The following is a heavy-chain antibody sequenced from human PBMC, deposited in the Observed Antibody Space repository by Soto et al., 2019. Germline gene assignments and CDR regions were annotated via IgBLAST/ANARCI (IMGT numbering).Heavy chain of an antibody. V-gene: IGHV3-11*01. CDR1: RVTFSDYY. CDR2: ISSSGTTI. D-gene: IGHD5-18*01. J-gene: IGHJ4*02. Sequence: GGSLRLSCAASRVTFSDYYMSWIRQAPGKGLEWLSHISSSGTTIHYADSVKGRFTISRDNAKKSLFLQMNSLRAEDTAVYYCVARIQLWNRVDFWGQGTLVTVSS. CDR3: VARIQLWNRVDF.